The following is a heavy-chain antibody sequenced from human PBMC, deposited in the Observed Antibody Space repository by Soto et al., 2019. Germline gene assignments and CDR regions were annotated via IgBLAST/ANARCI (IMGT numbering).Heavy chain of an antibody. CDR1: GFTFSSYA. J-gene: IGHJ4*02. CDR2: ISGSGVST. Sequence: EVQLLESGGDLVQPGGSLRLSCAASGFTFSSYAMSWVRQAPGKGLEWVSVISGSGVSTYYADSVKGRFTISRDNSKSTLFLQMNSLRVEDTAVYYCAKVLYGSGRPYYFDYWGQGTLVTVSS. D-gene: IGHD3-10*01. CDR3: AKVLYGSGRPYYFDY. V-gene: IGHV3-23*01.